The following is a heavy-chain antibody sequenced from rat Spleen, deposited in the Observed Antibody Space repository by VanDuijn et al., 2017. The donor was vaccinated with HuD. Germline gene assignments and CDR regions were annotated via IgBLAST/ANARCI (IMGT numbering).Heavy chain of an antibody. CDR3: TRARFDTLDY. Sequence: EVQLVESGGGLVQPGGSPKLSCVVSGFTFNNYWMTWIRQAPGKGLEWVAAITNPGSTTYYPDSVRGRFTISRDNAKSTLYLQMNSLRSEDTATYYCTRARFDTLDYWGQGVMVTVSS. CDR2: ITNPGSTT. J-gene: IGHJ2*01. D-gene: IGHD2-1*01. CDR1: GFTFNNYW. V-gene: IGHV5-31*01.